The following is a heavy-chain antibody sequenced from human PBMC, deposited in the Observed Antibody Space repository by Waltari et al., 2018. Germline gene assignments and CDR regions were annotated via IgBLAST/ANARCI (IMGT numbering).Heavy chain of an antibody. CDR2: IKTDSEGAAT. Sequence: VQLVESGGGLVQPGGSLRLCCVVSGMSTHTFKSAYMSLGRRAPTRGLEWIGRIKTDSEGAATEFAAPVKGRFSISRDDSKKTLYLQLSSLEKDDTAVYYCVTDRGDFDYWGQGTLVTVSS. V-gene: IGHV3-15*01. J-gene: IGHJ4*02. CDR3: VTDRGDFDY. D-gene: IGHD3-10*01. CDR1: GMSTHTFKSAY.